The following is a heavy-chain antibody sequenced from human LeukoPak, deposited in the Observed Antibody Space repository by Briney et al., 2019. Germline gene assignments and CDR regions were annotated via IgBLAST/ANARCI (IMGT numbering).Heavy chain of an antibody. CDR1: GYSFNSYR. J-gene: IGHJ5*02. V-gene: IGHV1-18*01. D-gene: IGHD1-26*01. CDR3: AKDQKVGTTATYTPFDP. Sequence: ASAKVSCKASGYSFNSYRISWVRQAPGQGLEWMGWINTYKGNTNYAQKFQGRVSMTTDRSMSTAYLELRSLRSDDTAVYYCAKDQKVGTTATYTPFDPWGQGTLVTVSS. CDR2: INTYKGNT.